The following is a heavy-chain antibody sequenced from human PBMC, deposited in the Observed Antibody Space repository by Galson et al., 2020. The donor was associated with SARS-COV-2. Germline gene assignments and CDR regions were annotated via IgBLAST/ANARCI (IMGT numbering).Heavy chain of an antibody. CDR3: VRHSSGDY. V-gene: IGHV3-74*01. CDR2: INTYGNST. Sequence: GGSLRLSCAASGFSFSDYWMHWVRQAPGKGLVWVSRINTYGNSTNYADSVRGRFTVSRDNAKNMLYLKMNSLRAEDTAVYYCVRHSSGDYWGQGTLVTVSS. CDR1: GFSFSDYW. J-gene: IGHJ4*02. D-gene: IGHD3-22*01.